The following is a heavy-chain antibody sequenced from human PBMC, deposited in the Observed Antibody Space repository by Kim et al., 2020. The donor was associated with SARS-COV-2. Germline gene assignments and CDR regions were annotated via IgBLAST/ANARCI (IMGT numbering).Heavy chain of an antibody. CDR1: GFTFSFYY. J-gene: IGHJ4*01. CDR3: ARDDTAGNIDY. V-gene: IGHV3-7*03. CDR2: INHDGSVK. D-gene: IGHD3-10*01. Sequence: GGSLRLSCAASGFTFSFYYMGWARQAPGKGLEWLANINHDGSVKSYVDSVKGRFTISRDNAKNSLFLQMNSLRVEDTAVYVCARDDTAGNIDYWGQGTRVTVSS.